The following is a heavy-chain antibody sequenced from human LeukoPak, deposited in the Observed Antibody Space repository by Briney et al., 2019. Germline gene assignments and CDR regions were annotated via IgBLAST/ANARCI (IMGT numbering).Heavy chain of an antibody. Sequence: GGSLRPSCAAPGFTFSSYAMSWVRQAPGKGLEWVSAVSGSGDSTYYADSVKGRLTISRDNSKNTLYLQMNSLRAEDTAVYYCAKVLHNSSGYYFWRDYYFDYWGQGTLVTVSS. J-gene: IGHJ4*02. D-gene: IGHD3-22*01. CDR2: VSGSGDST. CDR3: AKVLHNSSGYYFWRDYYFDY. V-gene: IGHV3-23*01. CDR1: GFTFSSYA.